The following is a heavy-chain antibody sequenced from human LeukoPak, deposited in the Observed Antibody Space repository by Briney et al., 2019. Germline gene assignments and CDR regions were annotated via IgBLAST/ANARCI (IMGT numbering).Heavy chain of an antibody. CDR3: ARGDRAAEEEEGHYFDY. V-gene: IGHV4-31*03. D-gene: IGHD6-13*01. CDR1: GRSISSGGYY. J-gene: IGHJ4*02. Sequence: SQTLSLTCTVPGRSISSGGYYWSWIRQHPGKGLEWIGYIYYSGSTYYNPSLKSRVTISVDTSKNQFSLKLSSVTAADTAVYYCARGDRAAEEEEGHYFDYWGQGTLVTVSS. CDR2: IYYSGST.